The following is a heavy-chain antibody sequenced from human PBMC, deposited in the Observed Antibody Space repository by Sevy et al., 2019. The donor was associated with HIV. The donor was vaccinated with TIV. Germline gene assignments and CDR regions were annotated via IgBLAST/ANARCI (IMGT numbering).Heavy chain of an antibody. Sequence: SETLSLTCTVSGGSVSSGSSYWSWIRQPPGKGLEWIGYIYYNGNTNYNPSLKSRVTISVDTSKNQFSLKRSSVTAADTAVYFCARESRGLYHFDYWGQGTLVTVSS. D-gene: IGHD3-10*01. CDR1: GGSVSSGSSY. V-gene: IGHV4-61*01. J-gene: IGHJ4*02. CDR2: IYYNGNT. CDR3: ARESRGLYHFDY.